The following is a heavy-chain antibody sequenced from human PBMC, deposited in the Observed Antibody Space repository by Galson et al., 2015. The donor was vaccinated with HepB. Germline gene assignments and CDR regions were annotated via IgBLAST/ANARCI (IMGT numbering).Heavy chain of an antibody. CDR1: GFPFSSYW. Sequence: SLRLSCAASGFPFSSYWMHWVRHAPGKGLVWVSLINTDRRSTTYADSVKGRFTIPRDNAQNTLYLQMNNLRAEDTAVYYFARDHVRRPSFPDSSGYYYGNLIPGGMDVWGQGTTVTVSS. CDR2: INTDRRST. CDR3: ARDHVRRPSFPDSSGYYYGNLIPGGMDV. V-gene: IGHV3-74*03. D-gene: IGHD3-22*01. J-gene: IGHJ6*02.